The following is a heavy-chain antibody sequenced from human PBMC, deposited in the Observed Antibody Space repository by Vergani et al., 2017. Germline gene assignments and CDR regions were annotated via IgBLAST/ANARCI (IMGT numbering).Heavy chain of an antibody. CDR1: GFTTGDYV. CDR2: IGSSGPYI. J-gene: IGHJ6*02. D-gene: IGHD2-8*01. Sequence: EAQLAESGGGLVQPGQSLRLSCTASGFTTGDYVMSWFRQAPGKGLEWVAFIGSSGPYINYADSVKGRFIISRDNTNNSLFLQLRSLRAEDAAVYYCARDCTSGGCPDNYGMDVWAQGATVTVS. V-gene: IGHV3-21*06. CDR3: ARDCTSGGCPDNYGMDV.